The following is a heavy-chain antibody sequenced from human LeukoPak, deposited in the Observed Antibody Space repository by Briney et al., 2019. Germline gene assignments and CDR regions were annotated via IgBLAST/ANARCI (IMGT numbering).Heavy chain of an antibody. V-gene: IGHV3-30*02. Sequence: PGGSLRLSCAASGFTFSSYGMHWVRQAPGKGLEWVAFIRYDGSNKHYADSVKGRFTISRDNSKNTLYLQMNSLRAEDTAVYYCAKGKGNCGGDCRAKDYYYYYMDVWGKGTTVTVSS. CDR3: AKGKGNCGGDCRAKDYYYYYMDV. D-gene: IGHD2-21*01. CDR1: GFTFSSYG. CDR2: IRYDGSNK. J-gene: IGHJ6*03.